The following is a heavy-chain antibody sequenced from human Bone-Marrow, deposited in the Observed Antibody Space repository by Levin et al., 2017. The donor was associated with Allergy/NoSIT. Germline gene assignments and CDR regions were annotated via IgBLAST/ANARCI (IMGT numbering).Heavy chain of an antibody. V-gene: IGHV3-23*01. CDR3: AKDLALAYSSGAYYYYYGMDV. J-gene: IGHJ6*02. D-gene: IGHD6-19*01. Sequence: HPGGSLRLSCAASGFTFSSYAMSWVRQAPGKGLEWVSAISGSGGSTYYADSVKGRFTISRDNSKNTLYLQMNSLRAEDTAVYYCAKDLALAYSSGAYYYYYGMDVWGQGTTVTVSS. CDR1: GFTFSSYA. CDR2: ISGSGGST.